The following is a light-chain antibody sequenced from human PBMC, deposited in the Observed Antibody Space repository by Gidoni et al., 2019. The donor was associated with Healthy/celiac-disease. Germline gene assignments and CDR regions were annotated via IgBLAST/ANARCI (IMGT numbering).Light chain of an antibody. CDR3: QQSYSTPLT. V-gene: IGKV1-39*01. J-gene: IGKJ4*01. CDR1: HSNSSY. CDR2: AAS. Sequence: DIQITQAPSSLSASLGDRVTIPCRASHSNSSYLNWYQQKPGKSPKLLIYAASCLQSGVPTRFSCSGSGTDFTLNISSLQPEDFATYYCQQSYSTPLTFGGGTKVEIK.